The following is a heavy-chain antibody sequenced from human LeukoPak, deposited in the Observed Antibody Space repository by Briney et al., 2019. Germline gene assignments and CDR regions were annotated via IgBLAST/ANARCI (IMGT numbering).Heavy chain of an antibody. CDR3: ASTNAYDYSNAEVDY. V-gene: IGHV1-69*04. D-gene: IGHD4-11*01. Sequence: SVKVSCKASGGTFSSYAISWVRQAPGQGLEWMGRIIPILGIANYAQKFQGRVTITAVKSTSTAYMELSSLRSEDTAVYYCASTNAYDYSNAEVDYWGQGTLVTVSS. J-gene: IGHJ4*02. CDR2: IIPILGIA. CDR1: GGTFSSYA.